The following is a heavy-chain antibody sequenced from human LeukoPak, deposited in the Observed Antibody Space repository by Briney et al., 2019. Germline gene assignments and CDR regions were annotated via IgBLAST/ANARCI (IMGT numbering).Heavy chain of an antibody. D-gene: IGHD3-10*02. CDR1: GFSFSSYW. Sequence: GGSLRLSCAASGFSFSSYWMHWVRKAPGKGLVWVSPINSDGSSRTYVDSVKGRFTISRDNAKNTLYVQMNSLRAEDKAVYYCAELGITMIGGVWGKGTTVTISS. CDR2: INSDGSSR. CDR3: AELGITMIGGV. J-gene: IGHJ6*04. V-gene: IGHV3-74*03.